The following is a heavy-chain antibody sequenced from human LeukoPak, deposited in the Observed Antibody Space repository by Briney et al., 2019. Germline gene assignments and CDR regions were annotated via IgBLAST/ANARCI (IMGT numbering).Heavy chain of an antibody. CDR2: IHYSGRT. CDR1: GGSISGHY. J-gene: IGHJ6*02. Sequence: SETLSLTCTVSGGSISGHYWTWIRQPPGKGLEWIGQIHYSGRTDYNPSLKSRVTISVDTSKNQLSLKVTSVTGADTAVYYCARFGVDYDMGVWGQGTTVTVSS. V-gene: IGHV4-59*11. D-gene: IGHD3-16*01. CDR3: ARFGVDYDMGV.